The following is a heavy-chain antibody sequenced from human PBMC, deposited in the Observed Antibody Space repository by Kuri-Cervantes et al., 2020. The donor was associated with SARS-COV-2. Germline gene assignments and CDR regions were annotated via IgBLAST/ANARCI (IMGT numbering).Heavy chain of an antibody. Sequence: KVSCKGSGYSFTSYWIGWVRQMPGKGLEWMGIIYPGDSDTRYSPSFQGQDTISADRSIGTAYLQWSSLKASDTAMYYCARLVWYFDEMDVWGKGTTVTAPQ. V-gene: IGHV5-51*01. J-gene: IGHJ6*04. D-gene: IGHD3-9*01. CDR1: GYSFTSYW. CDR2: IYPGDSDT. CDR3: ARLVWYFDEMDV.